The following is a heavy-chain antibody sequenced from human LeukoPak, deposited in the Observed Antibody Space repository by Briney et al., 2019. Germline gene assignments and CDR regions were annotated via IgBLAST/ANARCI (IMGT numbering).Heavy chain of an antibody. CDR3: ARDPTSTHFDY. CDR2: INHSGST. Sequence: PSETLSLTCAVYGGSFSGYYWSWIRQPPGKGLEWIGEINHSGSTNYNPSLKSRVTISVDTSKNQFSLKPSSVTAADTAVYYCARDPTSTHFDYWGQGTLVTVSS. J-gene: IGHJ4*02. V-gene: IGHV4-34*01. CDR1: GGSFSGYY.